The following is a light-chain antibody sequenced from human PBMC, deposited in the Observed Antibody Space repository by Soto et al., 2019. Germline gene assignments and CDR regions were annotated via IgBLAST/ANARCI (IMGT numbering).Light chain of an antibody. CDR1: QSVSSN. CDR3: QQYSKWPIT. J-gene: IGKJ5*01. Sequence: EIVMTQSPATLSASPGGRATLSCRASQSVSSNLAWYQQKPGQAPRLFIYGASTRATGIPPRFSGSGSGTDFTLTISRLEPEDFAVYYCQQYSKWPITFGQGTRLEIK. V-gene: IGKV3-15*01. CDR2: GAS.